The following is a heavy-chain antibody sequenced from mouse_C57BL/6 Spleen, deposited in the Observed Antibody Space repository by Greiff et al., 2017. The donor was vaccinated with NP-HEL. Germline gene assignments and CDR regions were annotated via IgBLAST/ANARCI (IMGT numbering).Heavy chain of an antibody. J-gene: IGHJ2*01. Sequence: VQLQQPGAELVRPGSSVKLSCKASGYTFTSYWMHWVKQRPIQGLEWIGNIDPSDSETHYNQKFKDKATLTVDKSSSTAYMQLSSLTSEDSAVYYCARGVTTYYFDYWGQGTTLTVSS. CDR3: ARGVTTYYFDY. D-gene: IGHD2-3*01. V-gene: IGHV1-52*01. CDR2: IDPSDSET. CDR1: GYTFTSYW.